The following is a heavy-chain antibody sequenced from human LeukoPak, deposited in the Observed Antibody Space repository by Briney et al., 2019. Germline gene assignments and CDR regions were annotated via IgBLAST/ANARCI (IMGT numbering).Heavy chain of an antibody. CDR3: ARGENRYYYGSGSPNAYYYYYYMDV. Sequence: SETLSLTCAVYGGSFSGYYWSWIRQPPGKGLEWIGEINHSGSTNYNPPLKSRVTISVDTSKNQFSLKLNSVTAADTAVYYCARGENRYYYGSGSPNAYYYYYYMDVWGKGTTVTISS. J-gene: IGHJ6*03. D-gene: IGHD3-10*01. V-gene: IGHV4-34*01. CDR1: GGSFSGYY. CDR2: INHSGST.